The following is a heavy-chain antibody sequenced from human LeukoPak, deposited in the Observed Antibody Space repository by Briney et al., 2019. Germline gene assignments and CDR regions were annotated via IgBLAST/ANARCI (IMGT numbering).Heavy chain of an antibody. D-gene: IGHD5-18*01. CDR1: GYTFSDYG. V-gene: IGHV1-18*01. Sequence: GASVKVSCKASGYTFSDYGITWVRQAPGQGLEWMGWISAYNGNTNYAQKLQGRVTMTTDTSTSTAYMELRSLRSDDTAVYYCARDGSGIGYSHVDYYYYMDVWGKGTTVTISS. J-gene: IGHJ6*03. CDR3: ARDGSGIGYSHVDYYYYMDV. CDR2: ISAYNGNT.